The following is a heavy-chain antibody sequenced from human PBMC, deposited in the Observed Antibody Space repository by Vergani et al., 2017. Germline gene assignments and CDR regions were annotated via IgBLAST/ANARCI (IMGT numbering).Heavy chain of an antibody. CDR3: ARGPPFDY. Sequence: EVQLVESGGGLVQPGGSLRLSCAASGFTFTPSSMRGVRQAPGKGLDWFANIKQDGSEKYYVDSVKGRFTISRDNAKNSLYLQMNSLRAEDTAVYYCARGPPFDYWGQGTLVTVSS. CDR1: GFTFTPSS. CDR2: IKQDGSEK. J-gene: IGHJ4*02. V-gene: IGHV3-7*01.